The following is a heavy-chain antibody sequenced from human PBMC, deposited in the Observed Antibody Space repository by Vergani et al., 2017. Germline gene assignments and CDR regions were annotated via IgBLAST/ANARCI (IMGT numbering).Heavy chain of an antibody. CDR3: AVGVPAVIRPNNFHYYYVIDV. D-gene: IGHD2-2*01. V-gene: IGHV1-18*01. CDR2: ISAYNGNT. J-gene: IGHJ6*02. Sequence: QVQLVQSGAEVKKPGASVKVSCKASGYTFTSYGISWVRQAPGQGLEWMGWISAYNGNTNYAQKLQGRVTMTTDTSTSTAYMELRSLRSDDTAVYYCAVGVPAVIRPNNFHYYYVIDVWGQGTTVTVSS. CDR1: GYTFTSYG.